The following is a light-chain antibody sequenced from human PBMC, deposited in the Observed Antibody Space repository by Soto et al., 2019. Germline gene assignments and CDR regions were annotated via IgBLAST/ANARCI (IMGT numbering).Light chain of an antibody. J-gene: IGLJ1*01. V-gene: IGLV2-14*01. CDR2: EVS. CDR1: SSDVGGYNY. Sequence: QSVLTQPASVSGSPAQSITISCTGTSSDVGGYNYVSWYQHHPGKAPKLIIYEVSYRPSGVSNRFSGSKSGNTASLTISGLQADDEADYYCCSYTSTTTDIYGTATKVTV. CDR3: CSYTSTTTDI.